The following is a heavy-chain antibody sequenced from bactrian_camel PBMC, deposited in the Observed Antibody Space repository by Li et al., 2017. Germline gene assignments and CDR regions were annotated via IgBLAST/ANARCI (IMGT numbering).Heavy chain of an antibody. CDR1: RYTFGAYC. J-gene: IGHJ4*01. CDR2: LYTGGINP. D-gene: IGHD7*01. Sequence: QLVESGGGSVQAGGSLRLSCDASRYTFGAYCMGWFRQAPGKEREVVAVLYTGGINPYYSNAVKDRFTISRDNVGNSVYLQMNNVKPEDTAMYFCAADPRWWQLKANRYHVWGQGTQVTVS. V-gene: IGHV3S55*01. CDR3: AADPRWWQLKANRYHV.